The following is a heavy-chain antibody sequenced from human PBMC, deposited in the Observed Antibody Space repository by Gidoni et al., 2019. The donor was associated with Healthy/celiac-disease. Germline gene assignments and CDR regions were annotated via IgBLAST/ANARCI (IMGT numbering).Heavy chain of an antibody. CDR2: INAGNGNT. D-gene: IGHD3-3*01. CDR3: ARGDDFWSGAYYFDY. J-gene: IGHJ4*02. Sequence: QVQLVHSGAEVKKPGASGKVSCKASGYTFTSYAMHWVRQAPGQRLEWMGWINAGNGNTKYSQKFQGRVTITRDTSASTAYMELSSLRSEDTAVYYCARGDDFWSGAYYFDYWGQGTLVTVSS. CDR1: GYTFTSYA. V-gene: IGHV1-3*01.